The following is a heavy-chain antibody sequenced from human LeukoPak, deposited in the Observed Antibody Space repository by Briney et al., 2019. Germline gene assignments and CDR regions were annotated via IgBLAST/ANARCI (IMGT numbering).Heavy chain of an antibody. V-gene: IGHV1-2*02. CDR2: INPNSGGT. CDR3: ARDLITMVRGVFDFDY. CDR1: GYTFTGYY. Sequence: GASVKVSCKASGYTFTGYYMHWVRQAPGQGLEWMGWINPNSGGTNYAQKFQGRVTMTRDTSISTSYMELSRLRSDDTAVYYCARDLITMVRGVFDFDYWGQGTLVTVSS. D-gene: IGHD3-10*01. J-gene: IGHJ4*02.